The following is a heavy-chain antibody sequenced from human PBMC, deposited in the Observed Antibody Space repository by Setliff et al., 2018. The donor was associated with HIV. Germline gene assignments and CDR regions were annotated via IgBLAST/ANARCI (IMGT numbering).Heavy chain of an antibody. CDR2: INHSGST. CDR1: GGSIGSHY. D-gene: IGHD1-26*01. V-gene: IGHV4-34*01. Sequence: SETLSLTCSVSGGSIGSHYWTWIRQPPGKGLEWIGEINHSGSTNYNMSLWSRVTISLDASRNQFSLELISVTAADTAVYYCAGGPGTTSIDYWAQGTLVTVSS. CDR3: AGGPGTTSIDY. J-gene: IGHJ4*02.